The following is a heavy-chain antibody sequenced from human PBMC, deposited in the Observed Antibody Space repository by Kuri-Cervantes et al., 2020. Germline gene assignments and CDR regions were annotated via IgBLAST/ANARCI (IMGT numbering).Heavy chain of an antibody. CDR3: AKGAYDNSGYDYYHYYYYMDV. J-gene: IGHJ6*03. CDR2: ISGSGGST. Sequence: GGSLRLSCAVSGFTFSIYAMTWVRQAPGKGLEWVSGISGSGGSTFYADSVKGRFTISRDTSKNTLYLQMNSLRAEDTAVYYCAKGAYDNSGYDYYHYYYYMDVWGKGTTVTVSS. D-gene: IGHD3-22*01. V-gene: IGHV3-23*01. CDR1: GFTFSIYA.